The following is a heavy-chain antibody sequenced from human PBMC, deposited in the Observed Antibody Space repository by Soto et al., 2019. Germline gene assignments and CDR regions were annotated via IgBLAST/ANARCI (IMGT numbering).Heavy chain of an antibody. CDR3: GKEGGNHYYYYAMDV. CDR1: VDSVSSNSAA. Sequence: SQTLSLPCAISVDSVSSNSAAWSWIRPSPSRGLEWLGRTVYRSKWYNDYAVSVKGRITINPDTSKNQFSLQLNSVTPEDTAVYYCGKEGGNHYYYYAMDVWGQGTTVTVSS. V-gene: IGHV6-1*01. D-gene: IGHD1-26*01. CDR2: TVYRSKWYN. J-gene: IGHJ6*02.